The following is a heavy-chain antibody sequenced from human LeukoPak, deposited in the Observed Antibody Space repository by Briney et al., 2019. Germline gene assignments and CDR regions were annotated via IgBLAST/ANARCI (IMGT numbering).Heavy chain of an antibody. D-gene: IGHD3-16*01. CDR2: IYYSGST. CDR3: ARGGSFNYYYYYMDV. J-gene: IGHJ6*03. Sequence: SETLSLTCTVSGGSISSYYWSWIRQPPGKGLEWIGDIYYSGSTNYNPSLKSRVTISVDTSKNQFSLKLSSVTAADTAVYYCARGGSFNYYYYYMDVWGKGTTVTVSS. V-gene: IGHV4-59*01. CDR1: GGSISSYY.